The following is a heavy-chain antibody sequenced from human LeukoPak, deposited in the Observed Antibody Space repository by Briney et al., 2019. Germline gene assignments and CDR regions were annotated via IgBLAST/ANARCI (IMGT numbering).Heavy chain of an antibody. V-gene: IGHV1-18*01. D-gene: IGHD3-16*02. Sequence: ASVKVSCKASGYTFTAYGVSWVRQAPGQGLEWMGWISTHNSDTKYAQKFQGRPTMTTDTSTDTAYMDLRSLRSDDTAVYYCARDEGAYSDYIWGSYRPPGKHKGMDVWGQGTTFTVSS. J-gene: IGHJ6*02. CDR1: GYTFTAYG. CDR3: ARDEGAYSDYIWGSYRPPGKHKGMDV. CDR2: ISTHNSDT.